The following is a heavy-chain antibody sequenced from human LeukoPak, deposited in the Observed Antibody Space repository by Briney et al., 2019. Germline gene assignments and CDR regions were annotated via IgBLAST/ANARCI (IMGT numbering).Heavy chain of an antibody. Sequence: PGGSLRLSCEASGVTFSSYVMSWVCQAPGKGPEWVSGISGSGGGTYYADSVKGRFTISRDNAKNSLYLQMNSLRAEDTALYYCAKDISSSPRVRYFDWVPRRYYYYGMDVWGQGTTVTVSS. CDR2: ISGSGGGT. J-gene: IGHJ6*02. D-gene: IGHD3-9*01. V-gene: IGHV3-23*01. CDR1: GVTFSSYV. CDR3: AKDISSSPRVRYFDWVPRRYYYYGMDV.